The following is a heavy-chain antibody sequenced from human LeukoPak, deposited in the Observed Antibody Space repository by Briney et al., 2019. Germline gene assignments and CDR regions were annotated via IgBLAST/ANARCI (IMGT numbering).Heavy chain of an antibody. CDR3: AVQITMIVVVPYFDY. CDR1: GLTFSDYY. J-gene: IGHJ4*02. V-gene: IGHV3-11*04. D-gene: IGHD3-22*01. Sequence: GGALRLSCAASGLTFSDYYMTWIRQAPGKGLEWVSSISGTGTTIYSADSVRGRFTVSRDNARNSLFLHVNSLRAEDTAVYYCAVQITMIVVVPYFDYWGQGTLVTVSS. CDR2: ISGTGTTI.